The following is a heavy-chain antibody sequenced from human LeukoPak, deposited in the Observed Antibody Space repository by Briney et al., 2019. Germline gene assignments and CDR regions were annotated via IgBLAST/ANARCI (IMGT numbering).Heavy chain of an antibody. D-gene: IGHD4-11*01. Sequence: ASVKVSCKASGYTFTGYYMHWVRQAPGQGLEWMGWINPNSGGTNYAQKFQGWVTMTRDTSISTAYMELSRLRSDDTAVYYCARAAVGPTVTSLVDYWGQGTLVTVSS. CDR2: INPNSGGT. CDR3: ARAAVGPTVTSLVDY. V-gene: IGHV1-2*04. CDR1: GYTFTGYY. J-gene: IGHJ4*02.